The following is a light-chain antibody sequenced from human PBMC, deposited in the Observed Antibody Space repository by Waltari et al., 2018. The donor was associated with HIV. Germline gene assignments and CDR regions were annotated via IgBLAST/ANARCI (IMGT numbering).Light chain of an antibody. V-gene: IGKV3-15*01. CDR3: QQYGSWPLT. J-gene: IGKJ4*01. CDR2: YIS. Sequence: ETVMTQSPATLSVSPGEGVTLSCRASKSLHTQLAWYQQKPCQPPILLIYYISMRATGIPVRFSGSGSGTDFTLAITSLQSEDFAVYYCQQYGSWPLTFGGGTKVEIK. CDR1: KSLHTQ.